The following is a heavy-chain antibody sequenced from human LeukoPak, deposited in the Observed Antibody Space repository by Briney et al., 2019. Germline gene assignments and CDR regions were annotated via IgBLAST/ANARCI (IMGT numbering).Heavy chain of an antibody. CDR3: ARAVSGRFDY. Sequence: SETLSLTCTVSGGSMSPYHWDWIRQPPGKGLEWTGYIYYSGSTNYNPSLKSRVTISVDTSKNQFSLKLSSVTAADTAIYYCARAVSGRFDYWGQGTLVTVSS. D-gene: IGHD6-19*01. J-gene: IGHJ4*02. V-gene: IGHV4-59*08. CDR1: GGSMSPYH. CDR2: IYYSGST.